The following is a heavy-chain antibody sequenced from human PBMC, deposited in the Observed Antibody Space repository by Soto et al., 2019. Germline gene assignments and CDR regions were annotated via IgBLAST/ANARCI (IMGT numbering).Heavy chain of an antibody. D-gene: IGHD6-19*01. Sequence: PSETLSLTCTVSGGSISSGGYYWSWIRQHPGKGLEWIGYIYYSGSTYYKPSLKSRVTISVDTSKNQFSLKLSSVTAADTAVYYCARSGGIAVAGTRIGYFDYWGQGTLVTVSS. V-gene: IGHV4-31*03. CDR2: IYYSGST. J-gene: IGHJ4*02. CDR1: GGSISSGGYY. CDR3: ARSGGIAVAGTRIGYFDY.